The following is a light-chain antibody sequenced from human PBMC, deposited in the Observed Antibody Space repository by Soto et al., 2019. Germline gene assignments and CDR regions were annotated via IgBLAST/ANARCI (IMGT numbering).Light chain of an antibody. CDR1: SSDVGRYNL. J-gene: IGLJ3*02. CDR3: CSYVGSSSLM. CDR2: EVN. V-gene: IGLV2-23*02. Sequence: QSALTQPASVSGSPGQSITISCTGTSSDVGRYNLVSWYQQLPGKAPKLIIYEVNERPSGISDRFSGSKSSNTAYLTISGLQEEDEADYCCCSYVGSSSLMFGAGTKLTVL.